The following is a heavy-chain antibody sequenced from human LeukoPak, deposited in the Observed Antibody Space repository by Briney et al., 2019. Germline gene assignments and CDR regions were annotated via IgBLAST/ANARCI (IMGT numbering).Heavy chain of an antibody. Sequence: SETLSLTCTVSGGSISSYYWSWIRQPPGKGLEWIGYIYYSGSTNYNPSLKSRVTISVDTSKNQFSLKLSSVTAADTAVYYCAREGTGTTYFPFSSAYYYGMDVWGQGTTVIVSS. V-gene: IGHV4-59*01. CDR1: GGSISSYY. CDR2: IYYSGST. CDR3: AREGTGTTYFPFSSAYYYGMDV. D-gene: IGHD1-1*01. J-gene: IGHJ6*02.